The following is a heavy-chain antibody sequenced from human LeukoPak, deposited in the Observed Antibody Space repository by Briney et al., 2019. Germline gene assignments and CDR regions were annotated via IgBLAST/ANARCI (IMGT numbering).Heavy chain of an antibody. J-gene: IGHJ4*02. CDR1: GGSISSYY. Sequence: SETLSLTCTVSGGSISSYYWSWIRQPPGKGLEWIGYIYYSGSTNYNPSLKSRVTISVDTSKNQFSLKLSSVTAADTAVYYCARGLGSSLGIDYWGQGTLVTVSS. CDR3: ARGLGSSLGIDY. D-gene: IGHD6-13*01. V-gene: IGHV4-59*01. CDR2: IYYSGST.